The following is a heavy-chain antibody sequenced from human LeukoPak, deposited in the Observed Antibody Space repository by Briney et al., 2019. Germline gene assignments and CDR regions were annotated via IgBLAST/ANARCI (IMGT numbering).Heavy chain of an antibody. J-gene: IGHJ4*02. D-gene: IGHD3-3*01. Sequence: GRSLRLSCSASKFTFSDYGMHWVRQAPGKGLEWVAVLRYDGSDKYYADSVKGRFTISRDNSKNTLYLQMNSLRAEDTAVYYCAKDITIFGVVTVGPDYWGQGTLVTVSS. CDR3: AKDITIFGVVTVGPDY. CDR2: LRYDGSDK. CDR1: KFTFSDYG. V-gene: IGHV3-33*06.